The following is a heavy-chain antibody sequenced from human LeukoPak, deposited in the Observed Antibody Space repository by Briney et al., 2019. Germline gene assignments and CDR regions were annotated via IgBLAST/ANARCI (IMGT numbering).Heavy chain of an antibody. CDR2: INPNTGDT. V-gene: IGHV1-2*02. CDR1: GYTFTGYY. CDR3: ARSRRVGNGEYPDY. D-gene: IGHD3-10*01. J-gene: IGHJ4*02. Sequence: GASVKVSCKASGYTFTGYYMHWVRKTPGQGLEWVGWINPNTGDTNYGRKFQGRVTMTRDTSINTAYMELRSLRSDDTAVYYCARSRRVGNGEYPDYWGQGTLVTVSS.